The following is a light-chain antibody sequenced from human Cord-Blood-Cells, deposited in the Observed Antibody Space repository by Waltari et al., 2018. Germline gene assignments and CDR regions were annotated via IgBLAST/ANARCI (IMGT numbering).Light chain of an antibody. Sequence: EIVLTQSPGTLSLSPGARATISCRASQSVSSSYLAWYQQKPGQAPRLLIYGASSRATGIPDRFSGSGSGTDFTLTISRLEPEDFAVYYCQQYGSPYTFGQGTKLEIK. V-gene: IGKV3-20*01. CDR2: GAS. CDR1: QSVSSSY. J-gene: IGKJ2*01. CDR3: QQYGSPYT.